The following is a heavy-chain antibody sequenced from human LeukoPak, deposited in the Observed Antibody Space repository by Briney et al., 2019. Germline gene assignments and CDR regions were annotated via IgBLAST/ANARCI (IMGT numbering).Heavy chain of an antibody. V-gene: IGHV5-51*01. Sequence: GESLKISCKGSGYSFTSYWIGWVRQMPGKGLEWMGIIYPGDSDTRYSPPFQGQVTISADKSISTAYLQWSSLKASDTAMYYCARLAVAGTGPSNYFDYWGQGTLVTVSS. CDR3: ARLAVAGTGPSNYFDY. CDR1: GYSFTSYW. D-gene: IGHD6-19*01. J-gene: IGHJ4*02. CDR2: IYPGDSDT.